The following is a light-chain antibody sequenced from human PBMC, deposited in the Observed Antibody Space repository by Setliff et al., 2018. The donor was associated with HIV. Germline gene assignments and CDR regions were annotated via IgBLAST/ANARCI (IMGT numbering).Light chain of an antibody. CDR1: FSNIGRNT. CDR2: ANF. Sequence: QSVLTQPPSASGTPGQRVTISCSGSFSNIGRNTVNWYQQLPGTAPKLLIFANFQRPSGVPDRFSGSKSGTSASLAISGLQSEAESDYFCAAWDDSLNAYVFGTGTKVTVL. J-gene: IGLJ1*01. CDR3: AAWDDSLNAYV. V-gene: IGLV1-44*01.